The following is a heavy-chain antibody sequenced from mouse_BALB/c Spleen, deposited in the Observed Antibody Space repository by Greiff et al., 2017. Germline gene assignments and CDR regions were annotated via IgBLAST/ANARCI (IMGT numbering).Heavy chain of an antibody. Sequence: EVQVVESGGGLVQPGGSRKLSCAASGFTFSSFGMHWVRQAPEKGLEWVAYISSGSSTIYYADTVKGRFTISRDNPKNTLYLQMSSLKSEDTAMYYCAREGLRSFAYWGQGTLVTVSA. D-gene: IGHD2-4*01. CDR1: GFTFSSFG. CDR2: ISSGSSTI. V-gene: IGHV5-17*02. J-gene: IGHJ3*01. CDR3: AREGLRSFAY.